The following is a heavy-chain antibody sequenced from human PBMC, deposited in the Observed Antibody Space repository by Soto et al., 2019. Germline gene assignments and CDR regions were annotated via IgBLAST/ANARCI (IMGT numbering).Heavy chain of an antibody. CDR2: IYSGGST. V-gene: IGHV3-66*01. J-gene: IGHJ4*02. Sequence: PGGALSLSCAASGFTVSSNYMSWVRQAPGKGLEWVSLIYSGGSTYYADSVKGRFTLSRDNAKNTVFLQMSSLRAEDTAVYYCARGRENYSYFDYWGQGIVVTVSS. CDR1: GFTVSSNY. CDR3: ARGRENYSYFDY. D-gene: IGHD1-26*01.